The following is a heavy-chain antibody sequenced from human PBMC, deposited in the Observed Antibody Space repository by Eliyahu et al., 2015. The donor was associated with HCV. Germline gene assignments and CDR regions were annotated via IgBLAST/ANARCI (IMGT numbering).Heavy chain of an antibody. CDR3: AKDRWLDTALRPIDY. V-gene: IGHV3-23*01. Sequence: TISRDNSKNTLYLQMNSLRVEDTAVYYCAKDRWLDTALRPIDYWGQGTLVTVSS. D-gene: IGHD5-18*01. J-gene: IGHJ4*02.